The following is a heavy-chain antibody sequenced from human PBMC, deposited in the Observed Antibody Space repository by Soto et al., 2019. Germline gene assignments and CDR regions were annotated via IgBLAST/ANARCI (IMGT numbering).Heavy chain of an antibody. D-gene: IGHD3-16*02. V-gene: IGHV4-31*11. CDR1: GVSISSDAYY. CDR2: ISYSGST. CDR3: ARYRFRDTWSKFDY. Sequence: TLSLTCAVSGVSISSDAYYWSWIRQHPGKGLECIGYISYSGSTYYNPSLKSRVTMSVDTSKNQFSLKLTSVTAADTAVYYCARYRFRDTWSKFDYWGQGTLVTVSS. J-gene: IGHJ4*02.